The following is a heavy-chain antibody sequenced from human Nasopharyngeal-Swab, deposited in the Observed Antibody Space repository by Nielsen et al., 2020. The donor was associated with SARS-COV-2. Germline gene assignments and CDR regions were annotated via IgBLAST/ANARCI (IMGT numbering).Heavy chain of an antibody. V-gene: IGHV5-51*01. CDR1: GYNFASYW. Sequence: GESLKISCKASGYNFASYWIGWVRQMPGRGLEWMGIIYPGDSDTRYSPSFQGQVTISVDKSINTAFLHSSSLKAPDIATYYCARSGTYYGMDVWGQGTTVIVSS. J-gene: IGHJ6*02. CDR2: IYPGDSDT. D-gene: IGHD1-26*01. CDR3: ARSGTYYGMDV.